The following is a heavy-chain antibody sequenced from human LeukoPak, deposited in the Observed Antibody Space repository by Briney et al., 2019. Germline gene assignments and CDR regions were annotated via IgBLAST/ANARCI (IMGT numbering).Heavy chain of an antibody. CDR2: FDPEDGET. J-gene: IGHJ4*02. Sequence: ASVKVSCKVSGYTLTELSMHWVRQAPGKGLEWMGGFDPEDGETIYAQKFQGRVTMTEDTSTDTAYMELSSLRSEDTAVYYCAKRMSTLRTFDYWGQGSLVTVSS. CDR3: AKRMSTLRTFDY. CDR1: GYTLTELS. V-gene: IGHV1-24*01. D-gene: IGHD5-24*01.